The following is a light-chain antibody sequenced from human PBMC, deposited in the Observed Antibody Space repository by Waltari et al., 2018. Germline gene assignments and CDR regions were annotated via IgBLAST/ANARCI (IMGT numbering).Light chain of an antibody. CDR3: SSYTISSTWV. Sequence: QSALTQPASVSGSPGPSITIPCTGTSSDVGLYNYVSWYQQHPGIVPKLMIFDVTNRPSGVSSRFSGSKSGNTASLTISGLQTEDEADYYCSSYTISSTWVFGGGTKLTVL. V-gene: IGLV2-14*03. J-gene: IGLJ3*02. CDR1: SSDVGLYNY. CDR2: DVT.